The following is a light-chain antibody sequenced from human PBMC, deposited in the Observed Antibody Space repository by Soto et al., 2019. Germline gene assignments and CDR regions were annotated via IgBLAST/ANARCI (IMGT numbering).Light chain of an antibody. V-gene: IGKV2-28*01. CDR1: QSLLHSNGNIY. CDR3: LQAVQAPRT. Sequence: DIVLTQSPLSLPVTPGEPASISCRYSQSLLHSNGNIYMDWYLQKPGQSPQLLIYLGSIRASGVPDRFSGSGSGTDFTLKSSRVEAEDVGIYYCLQAVQAPRTFGQGTKVEIK. J-gene: IGKJ1*01. CDR2: LGS.